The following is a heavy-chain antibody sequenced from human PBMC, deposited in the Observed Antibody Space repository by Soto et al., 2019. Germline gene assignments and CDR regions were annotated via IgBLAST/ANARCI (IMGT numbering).Heavy chain of an antibody. CDR2: IYYSGSI. Sequence: SETLSLTCTVSGGSISGGGSYWSWIRQRPGKGLEWIGYIYYSGSIYYNPSLKSRVTISVDTSKNQFSLKLSSVTAADTAVYYCAESKGSGSYLTFDYWGQGTLVTVSS. V-gene: IGHV4-31*03. CDR1: GGSISGGGSY. CDR3: AESKGSGSYLTFDY. J-gene: IGHJ4*02. D-gene: IGHD1-26*01.